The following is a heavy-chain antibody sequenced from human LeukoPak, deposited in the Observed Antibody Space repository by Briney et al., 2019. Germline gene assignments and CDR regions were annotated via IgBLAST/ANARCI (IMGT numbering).Heavy chain of an antibody. Sequence: SETLSLTCAVSGGSISSSKWWSWVRQPPGKGLEWIGEIYHSGSTNYNPSLKSRVTISVDKSKNQFSLKLSSVTAADTAVYYCARGPPYDFWSGRIRGDNWFDPWGQGTLVTVSS. CDR1: GGSISSSKW. CDR3: ARGPPYDFWSGRIRGDNWFDP. D-gene: IGHD3-3*01. CDR2: IYHSGST. J-gene: IGHJ5*02. V-gene: IGHV4-4*02.